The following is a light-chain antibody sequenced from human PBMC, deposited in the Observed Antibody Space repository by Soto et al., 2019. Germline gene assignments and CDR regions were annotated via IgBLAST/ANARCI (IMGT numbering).Light chain of an antibody. CDR2: DVS. CDR3: SSYTSSSSYV. J-gene: IGLJ1*01. Sequence: QSALTQPASVSGSPGQSIAISCTGTSSDVGAYNSVSWYQQYPGKAPKLMIHDVSNRPSGVSNRVSGSKSGNTASLTISGLQAEDEADYYCSSYTSSSSYVFGSGTKVTVL. V-gene: IGLV2-14*01. CDR1: SSDVGAYNS.